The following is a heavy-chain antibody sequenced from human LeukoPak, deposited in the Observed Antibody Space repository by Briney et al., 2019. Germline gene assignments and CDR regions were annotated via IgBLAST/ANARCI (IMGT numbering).Heavy chain of an antibody. CDR1: GGSFSSGAYY. CDR2: IHYSGSP. Sequence: SQTLSLTCTVSGGSFSSGAYYWSWIRQLPGKGLEWIGYIHYSGSPYYNPSLKSRVPISGDTSKNQFSLKLSSVTAADTAVYYCARDSGYDSRGFYYGGFDPWGQGILVTVSS. D-gene: IGHD3-22*01. V-gene: IGHV4-31*03. CDR3: ARDSGYDSRGFYYGGFDP. J-gene: IGHJ5*02.